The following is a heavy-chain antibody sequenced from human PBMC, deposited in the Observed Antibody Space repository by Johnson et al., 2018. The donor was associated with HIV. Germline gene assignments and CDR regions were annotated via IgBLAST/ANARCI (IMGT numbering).Heavy chain of an antibody. CDR3: ARDAHRTDDAFDI. CDR2: IWYDGSNN. CDR1: GFTFSSYG. Sequence: QVQLVESGGGVVQPGGSLRLSCVASGFTFSSYGMHWVRQAPGKGLEWVAVIWYDGSNNYYADSVKGRFTISRDNSKNTLYLQMNSLRAEDTAVYYCARDAHRTDDAFDIWGQGTMVTVSP. J-gene: IGHJ3*02. V-gene: IGHV3-33*01. D-gene: IGHD1-14*01.